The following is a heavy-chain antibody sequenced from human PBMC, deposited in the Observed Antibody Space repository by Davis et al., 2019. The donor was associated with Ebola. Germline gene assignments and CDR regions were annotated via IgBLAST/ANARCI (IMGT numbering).Heavy chain of an antibody. D-gene: IGHD3-10*01. V-gene: IGHV4-31*03. CDR2: TYYSGST. J-gene: IGHJ4*02. CDR1: GGPISSSTYY. CDR3: ARSRRFRRNSGFGY. Sequence: SETLSPTCTVPGGPISSSTYYWSWIRQHPGKGLAWIGYTYYSGSTYNNPSLKRRVTKSVDTSKNQFSLKLSSVTATDTAVYFCARSRRFRRNSGFGYWGEGTLVTVSS.